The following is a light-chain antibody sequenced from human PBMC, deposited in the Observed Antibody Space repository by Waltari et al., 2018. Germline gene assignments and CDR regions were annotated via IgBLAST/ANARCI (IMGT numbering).Light chain of an antibody. Sequence: DIVVTQSPDSLAVSLGERATINCKSSQSVLYTPNNNDYLAWYQQKPGQPPKLLIHRASTREFGVPDRFSGSGSGTDFTLTISSLQAEDVAVYYCQQYYSTPPYTFGQGTKLEIK. CDR1: QSVLYTPNNNDY. CDR2: RAS. V-gene: IGKV4-1*01. CDR3: QQYYSTPPYT. J-gene: IGKJ2*01.